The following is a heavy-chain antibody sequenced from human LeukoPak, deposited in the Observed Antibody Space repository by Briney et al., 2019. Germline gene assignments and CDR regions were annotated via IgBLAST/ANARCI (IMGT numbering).Heavy chain of an antibody. D-gene: IGHD3-10*01. J-gene: IGHJ3*02. Sequence: PGGSLRLSCAASGFTFSSYAMSWVRQAPGKGLEWVSAISGSGGSAYYADSVKGRFTISRDNSKNTLYLQMNSLRAEDTAVYYCAKDLHRDTDAFDIWGQGTMVTVSS. CDR3: AKDLHRDTDAFDI. CDR2: ISGSGGSA. CDR1: GFTFSSYA. V-gene: IGHV3-23*01.